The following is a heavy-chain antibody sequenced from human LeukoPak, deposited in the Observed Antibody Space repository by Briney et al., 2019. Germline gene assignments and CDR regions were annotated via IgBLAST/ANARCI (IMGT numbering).Heavy chain of an antibody. D-gene: IGHD6-6*01. V-gene: IGHV3-21*01. CDR3: ARFAYSSSPHIDY. CDR1: GFTFSSYS. J-gene: IGHJ4*02. Sequence: GGSLRLSCAASGFTFSSYSMNWLRQAPGKGLEWVSSISSSSSYIYYADSVKGRFTISRDNAKNSLYLQMNSLRAEDTAVYYCARFAYSSSPHIDYWGQGTLVTVSS. CDR2: ISSSSSYI.